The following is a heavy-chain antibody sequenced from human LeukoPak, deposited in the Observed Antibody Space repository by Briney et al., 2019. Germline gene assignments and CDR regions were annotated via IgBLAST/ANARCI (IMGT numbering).Heavy chain of an antibody. D-gene: IGHD3-10*01. V-gene: IGHV1-69*04. CDR2: IIPILGIA. J-gene: IGHJ6*02. Sequence: SVKVSCKASGGTFSSYAISWVRQAPGQGLEWMGRIIPILGIANYAQKFQGRVTITADKSTSTAYMELSSLRSEDTAVYYCARDSGYYYGMDVWGQGTTVTVSS. CDR1: GGTFSSYA. CDR3: ARDSGYYYGMDV.